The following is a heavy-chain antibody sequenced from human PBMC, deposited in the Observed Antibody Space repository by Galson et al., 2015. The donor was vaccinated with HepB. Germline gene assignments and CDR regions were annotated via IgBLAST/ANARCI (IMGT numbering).Heavy chain of an antibody. CDR2: IYPGDSDT. CDR1: GYTFTSYY. D-gene: IGHD3-10*01. Sequence: KVSCKASGYTFTSYYMHWVRQMPGKGLEWMAIIYPGDSDTRYSPSFQGQVTISADKSISTAYLQWSSLKASDTAMYYCARHGPTYYYGSGSSAIDAFDIWGQGTMVTVSS. V-gene: IGHV5-51*01. J-gene: IGHJ3*02. CDR3: ARHGPTYYYGSGSSAIDAFDI.